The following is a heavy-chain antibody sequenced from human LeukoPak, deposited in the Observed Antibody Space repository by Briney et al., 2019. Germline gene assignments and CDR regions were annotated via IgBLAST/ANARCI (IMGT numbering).Heavy chain of an antibody. CDR3: ARVNYYDSSGYYWYAFDI. Sequence: SETLSLTCTVSGGSISSYYWSWIRQPPGKGLEWIGYIYYSGSTNYNPSLKSRVTISVDTSKNQFSLKLSSVTAADTAVYYCARVNYYDSSGYYWYAFDIWGQGTMVTVSS. V-gene: IGHV4-59*01. D-gene: IGHD3-22*01. J-gene: IGHJ3*02. CDR2: IYYSGST. CDR1: GGSISSYY.